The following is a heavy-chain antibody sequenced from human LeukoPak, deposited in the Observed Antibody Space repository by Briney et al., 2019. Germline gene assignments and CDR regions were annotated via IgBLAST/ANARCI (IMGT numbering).Heavy chain of an antibody. J-gene: IGHJ6*02. Sequence: GGSLRLSCAASGFTFSSYGMHWVRQAPGRGLEWVAFIWYDGSNKYYADSVKGRFTISRDNSKNTLYLQMNSLRAEDTAVYYCARDHEYYDFWSGSCGMDVWGQGTTVTVSS. CDR1: GFTFSSYG. D-gene: IGHD3-3*01. CDR2: IWYDGSNK. V-gene: IGHV3-33*01. CDR3: ARDHEYYDFWSGSCGMDV.